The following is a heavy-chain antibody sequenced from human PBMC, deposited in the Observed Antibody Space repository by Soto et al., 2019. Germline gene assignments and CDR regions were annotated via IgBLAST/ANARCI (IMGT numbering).Heavy chain of an antibody. CDR2: IYYSGST. CDR3: APQEVGGPYVYTFDP. CDR1: GGSISSRGYY. D-gene: IGHD1-26*01. Sequence: SETLSLTCTVSGGSISSRGYYWGWIRQPPGKGLEWIGSIYYSGSTYYNPSLKSRVTISVDTSKNQFSLKLSSVTAADTALYYCAPQEVGGPYVYTFDPWGQEPLVTVSS. J-gene: IGHJ5*02. V-gene: IGHV4-39*01.